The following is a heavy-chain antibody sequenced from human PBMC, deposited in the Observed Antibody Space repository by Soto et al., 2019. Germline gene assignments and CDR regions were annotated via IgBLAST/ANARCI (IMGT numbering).Heavy chain of an antibody. V-gene: IGHV1-46*01. D-gene: IGHD4-4*01. CDR2: INPSGGST. J-gene: IGHJ6*02. Sequence: VASVKVSCKASGYTFTSYYMHWVRQAPGQGLEWMGIINPSGGSTSYAQKFQGRVTMTRDTSTSTVYMELSSLRSEDTAVYYCARDRSETTVIPFGYYYKGMDVWGPGPTRTVSS. CDR3: ARDRSETTVIPFGYYYKGMDV. CDR1: GYTFTSYY.